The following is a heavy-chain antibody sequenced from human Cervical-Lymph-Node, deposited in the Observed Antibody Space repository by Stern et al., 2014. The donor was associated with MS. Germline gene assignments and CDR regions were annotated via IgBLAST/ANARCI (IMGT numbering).Heavy chain of an antibody. CDR3: ARDGKWLQVYGMDV. CDR1: GYTFTTYA. J-gene: IGHJ6*02. Sequence: VQLEESGPEVKKPGASVKVSCKASGYTFTTYAFSWVRQAPGQGLEWMGWISGYNGKANYAQRFQGRVTMTTDSSTSTAYMELRSLRSDDTAVYYCARDGKWLQVYGMDVWGQGTTVTVSS. D-gene: IGHD5-12*01. V-gene: IGHV1-18*04. CDR2: ISGYNGKA.